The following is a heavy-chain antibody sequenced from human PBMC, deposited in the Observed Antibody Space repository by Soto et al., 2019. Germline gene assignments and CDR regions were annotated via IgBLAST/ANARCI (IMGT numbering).Heavy chain of an antibody. CDR2: VNQSGST. CDR1: GGSFSASY. V-gene: IGHV4-34*01. CDR3: ARFTYKSGFNWFDP. D-gene: IGHD5-12*01. Sequence: LSLTCAVSGGSFSASYWSWIRQHPGKGLEWIGEVNQSGSTNYSPSLKSRVTMSVDKSKNQFSLNLRSVTAADTAVYFCARFTYKSGFNWFDPWGQGTQVTVSS. J-gene: IGHJ5*02.